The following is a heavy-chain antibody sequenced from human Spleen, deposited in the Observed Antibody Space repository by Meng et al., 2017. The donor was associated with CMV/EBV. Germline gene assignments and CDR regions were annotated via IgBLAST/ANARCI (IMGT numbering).Heavy chain of an antibody. V-gene: IGHV1-18*01. CDR1: GYTFTSYG. CDR2: IKAYNGNT. D-gene: IGHD1-26*01. Sequence: ASVKVSCKASGYTFTSYGISWVRQVPGQGLEWMGWIKAYNGNTNYAQKLQGRVTMTTDTSTSTAYMELRSLRSEDTAVYYCARAKASGFGRSAGDYWGQGTLVTVSS. J-gene: IGHJ4*02. CDR3: ARAKASGFGRSAGDY.